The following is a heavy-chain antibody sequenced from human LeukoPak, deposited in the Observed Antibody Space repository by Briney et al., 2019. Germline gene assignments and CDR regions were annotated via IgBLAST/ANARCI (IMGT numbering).Heavy chain of an antibody. V-gene: IGHV3-7*01. D-gene: IGHD5-24*01. Sequence: GGSLRLSCAASGFTFTTYWMGWVRQAPGKGPEWVANINQVGSSKYFVDSVKGRFIISRDNAKNSLYLQMNSLRDEDTAVYYCANLGPPGRDHYLESWGQGTLVTVSS. J-gene: IGHJ4*02. CDR2: INQVGSSK. CDR3: ANLGPPGRDHYLES. CDR1: GFTFTTYW.